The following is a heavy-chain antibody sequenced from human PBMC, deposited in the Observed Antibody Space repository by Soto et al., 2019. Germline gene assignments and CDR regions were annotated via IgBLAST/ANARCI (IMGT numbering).Heavy chain of an antibody. D-gene: IGHD2-2*02. V-gene: IGHV4-59*01. CDR3: ARDYRFCSSTSCYKNWFAP. CDR2: IYYSGST. J-gene: IGHJ5*02. CDR1: GGSISSYY. Sequence: ASETLSLTCTVSGGSISSYYWSWIRQPPGKGLEWIGYIYYSGSTNYNPSLKSRVTISVDTSKNQFSLKLSSVTAADTAVYYCARDYRFCSSTSCYKNWFAPGGREPRVTVS.